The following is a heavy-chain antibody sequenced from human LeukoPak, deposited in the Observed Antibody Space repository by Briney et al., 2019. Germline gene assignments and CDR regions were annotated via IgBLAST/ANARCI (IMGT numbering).Heavy chain of an antibody. V-gene: IGHV4-59*01. Sequence: SETLSLTCTVSGGSISSYYWSWIRQPPGEGLEWIGYIYYSGSTNYNPSLKSRVTISVDTPKNQFSLKLSSVTAADTAVYYCAREASGSYFDYWGQGTLVTVSS. CDR3: AREASGSYFDY. CDR1: GGSISSYY. J-gene: IGHJ4*02. CDR2: IYYSGST. D-gene: IGHD1-26*01.